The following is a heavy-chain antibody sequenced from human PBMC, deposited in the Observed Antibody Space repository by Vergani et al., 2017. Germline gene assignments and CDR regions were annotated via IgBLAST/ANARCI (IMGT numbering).Heavy chain of an antibody. V-gene: IGHV3-43*01. J-gene: IGHJ3*02. CDR1: GFTFDDYT. CDR3: AKDDSSGAAFDI. CDR2: ISWDGGST. Sequence: EVQLVESGGVVVQPGGSLRLSCAASGFTFDDYTMHWVRQAPGKGLEWVSLISWDGGSTYYADSVKGRFTISRDNSKNSLELQMNSLRTGATALYYCAKDDSSGAAFDIWGQGTMVTVSS. D-gene: IGHD6-19*01.